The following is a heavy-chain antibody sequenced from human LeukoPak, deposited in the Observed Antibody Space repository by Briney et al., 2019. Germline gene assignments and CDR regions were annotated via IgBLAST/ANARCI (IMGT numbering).Heavy chain of an antibody. J-gene: IGHJ4*02. CDR3: ARARVPRRAAYFEY. Sequence: GESLKISCKGSGYSFTSYWIAWVRQMPGKGLEWMGIIYPGDSDTRYSPSFQGQVTISADKSFSTAYLQWSSLKASDTAIYYCARARVPRRAAYFEYWGQGTLVTVSS. D-gene: IGHD2-15*01. CDR1: GYSFTSYW. CDR2: IYPGDSDT. V-gene: IGHV5-51*01.